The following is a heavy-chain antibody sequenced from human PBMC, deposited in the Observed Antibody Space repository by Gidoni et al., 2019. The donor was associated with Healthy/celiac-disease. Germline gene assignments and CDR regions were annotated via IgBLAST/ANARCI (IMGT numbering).Heavy chain of an antibody. Sequence: QVQLVQSGAEVTKPGASLKVCCKAYGYTFTSSDITWVRQATGQVLEWMGWMNPNSGNTGYAPKVQGSVNMNRNTSISTANMELSSLRSEDTAVYYCARGRVGYGGNFWGQGTLVTVSS. J-gene: IGHJ4*02. V-gene: IGHV1-8*01. D-gene: IGHD2-21*01. CDR3: ARGRVGYGGNF. CDR2: MNPNSGNT. CDR1: GYTFTSSD.